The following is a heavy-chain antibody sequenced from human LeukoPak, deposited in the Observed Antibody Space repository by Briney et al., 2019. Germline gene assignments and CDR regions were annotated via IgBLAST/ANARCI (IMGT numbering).Heavy chain of an antibody. J-gene: IGHJ5*02. CDR3: ARALAAARKNWFDP. V-gene: IGHV4-59*11. CDR2: IYYSGST. D-gene: IGHD6-13*01. Sequence: SETLSLTCTVSGGSISSHYWSWIRQPPGKGLEWIGYIYYSGSTNYNPSLKSPVTISVDTSRNQFSLKLSSVTAADTAVYYCARALAAARKNWFDPWGQGTLVTVSS. CDR1: GGSISSHY.